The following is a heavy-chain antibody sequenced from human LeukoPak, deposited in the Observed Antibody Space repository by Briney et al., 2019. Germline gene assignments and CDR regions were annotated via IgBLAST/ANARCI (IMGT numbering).Heavy chain of an antibody. CDR1: GFTLSSYA. J-gene: IGHJ6*04. D-gene: IGHD3-10*02. CDR3: AELGITMIGGV. CDR2: ISSSGSTI. V-gene: IGHV3-48*03. Sequence: GGSLRLSCAASGFTLSSYAMSWVRQAPGKGLEWVSYISSSGSTIYYAGSVKGRFTISRDNAKNSLYLQMNSLRAEDTAVYYCAELGITMIGGVWGKGTTVTISS.